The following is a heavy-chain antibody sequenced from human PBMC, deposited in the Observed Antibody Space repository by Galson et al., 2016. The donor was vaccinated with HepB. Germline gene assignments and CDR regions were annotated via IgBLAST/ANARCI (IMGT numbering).Heavy chain of an antibody. CDR2: INVGKGNT. J-gene: IGHJ4*02. Sequence: SVKVSCKASGYTFTSFAMHWVRQAPGQRLEWMGWINVGKGNTRYSQKFQGRVTISRDTSANTAHMELSSLRSEDTAVYYCARDLFSGPSSGYYSIFDQWGQGTLVTVSS. V-gene: IGHV1-3*01. CDR1: GYTFTSFA. D-gene: IGHD3-22*01. CDR3: ARDLFSGPSSGYYSIFDQ.